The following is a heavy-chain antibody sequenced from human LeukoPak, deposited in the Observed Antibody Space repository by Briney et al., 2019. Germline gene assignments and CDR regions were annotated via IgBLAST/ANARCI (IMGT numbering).Heavy chain of an antibody. J-gene: IGHJ4*02. V-gene: IGHV4-59*01. CDR2: IYFSGST. D-gene: IGHD3-10*01. Sequence: SETLSLTCTVSGGSINNYYWNWIRQPPGKGLEWIGYIYFSGSTNYNPSLKSRVAISVDTSKNQFSLSLSSVTAADTAVYYCARGQGYYGSGTYYSEYYLDYWGQGTLVTVSS. CDR1: GGSINNYY. CDR3: ARGQGYYGSGTYYSEYYLDY.